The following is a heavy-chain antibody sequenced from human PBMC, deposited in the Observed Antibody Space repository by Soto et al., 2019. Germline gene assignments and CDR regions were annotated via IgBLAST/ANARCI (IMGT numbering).Heavy chain of an antibody. CDR3: ARGDGGSGGDSGFDV. CDR2: IIPMIVVA. V-gene: IGHV1-69*02. J-gene: IGHJ4*02. D-gene: IGHD3-10*01. CDR1: GGTFSSYT. Sequence: QVQLVQSGAEVKKPGSSVKVSCKVSGGTFSSYTFTWVRQAPGQGPEWVGRIIPMIVVANYAQKFKGRVTITADKSTSTAYMERSSLRADDTAVYYCARGDGGSGGDSGFDVWGQGTLVTVSS.